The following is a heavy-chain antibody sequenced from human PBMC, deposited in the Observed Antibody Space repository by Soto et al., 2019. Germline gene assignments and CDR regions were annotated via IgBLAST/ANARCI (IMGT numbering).Heavy chain of an antibody. CDR2: ISSSSSTI. D-gene: IGHD4-17*01. Sequence: GGSLRLSCSASGFTFSSYAMHWVRQAPGKGLEWVSYISSSSSTIYYADSVKGRFTISRDNAKNSLYLQMNSLRDEDTAVYYCASIYGDHVRYYYGMDVWGQGTTVTVAS. CDR1: GFTFSSYA. V-gene: IGHV3-48*02. CDR3: ASIYGDHVRYYYGMDV. J-gene: IGHJ6*02.